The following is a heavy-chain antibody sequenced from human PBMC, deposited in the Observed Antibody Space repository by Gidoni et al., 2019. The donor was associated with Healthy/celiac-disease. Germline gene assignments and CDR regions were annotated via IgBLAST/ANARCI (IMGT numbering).Heavy chain of an antibody. V-gene: IGHV3-23*01. Sequence: EVQLLESGGGLVQPGGSLRLSCAASGFTFRRYAMSWVRQAPGKGLEWVSAISGSGGSTYYADAVKGRFTSSRDNSKNTRYLQMNSLRAEDTAVYYCAKTYDYVWGSYRYKENDDEEAYYFDYWGQGTLVTVSS. D-gene: IGHD3-16*02. CDR3: AKTYDYVWGSYRYKENDDEEAYYFDY. CDR2: ISGSGGST. J-gene: IGHJ4*02. CDR1: GFTFRRYA.